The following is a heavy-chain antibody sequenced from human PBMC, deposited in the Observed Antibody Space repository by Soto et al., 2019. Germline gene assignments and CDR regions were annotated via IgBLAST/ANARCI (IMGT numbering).Heavy chain of an antibody. D-gene: IGHD1-26*01. CDR3: GREPGGSYGNYYYYGMDV. CDR1: GFTFSSYG. CDR2: IWYDGSNK. V-gene: IGHV3-33*01. J-gene: IGHJ6*01. Sequence: GGSLRLSCAASGFTFSSYGMHWVRQAPGKGLEWVAVIWYDGSNKYYADSVKGRFTISRDNSKNTLYLQMNSLRAEDTAVYYCGREPGGSYGNYYYYGMDVWGQGTTVTVSS.